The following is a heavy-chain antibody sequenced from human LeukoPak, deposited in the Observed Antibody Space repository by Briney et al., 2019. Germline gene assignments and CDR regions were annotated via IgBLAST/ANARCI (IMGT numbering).Heavy chain of an antibody. J-gene: IGHJ5*02. CDR3: ARGHNWFDP. CDR2: IYYSGST. Sequence: SETLSLTCTVSGGSISSYYWSWIRQPPGKGLEWIGCIYYSGSTNYNPSLKSRVTISVDTSKNLFSLKLSSVTAADTAVYYCARGHNWFDPWGQGTLVTVSS. V-gene: IGHV4-59*01. CDR1: GGSISSYY.